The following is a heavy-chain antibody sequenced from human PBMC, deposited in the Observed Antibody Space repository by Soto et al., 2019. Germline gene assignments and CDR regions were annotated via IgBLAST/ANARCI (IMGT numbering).Heavy chain of an antibody. V-gene: IGHV3-74*01. CDR3: AKGEQQPIDAFDI. Sequence: GGSLRLSCAASGFTFSSYWMHWVRQAPGKGLVWVSRINSDGSSTSYADSVKGRFTISRDNAKNTLYLQMNSLRAEDTAVYYCAKGEQQPIDAFDIWGQGTMVTVSS. D-gene: IGHD6-13*01. CDR2: INSDGSST. CDR1: GFTFSSYW. J-gene: IGHJ3*02.